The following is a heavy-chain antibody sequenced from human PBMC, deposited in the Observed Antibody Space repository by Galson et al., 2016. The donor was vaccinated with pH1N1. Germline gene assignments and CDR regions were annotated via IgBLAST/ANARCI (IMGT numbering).Heavy chain of an antibody. Sequence: SLRLSCAASGFTVSTHWMHWVRQAPPKGLEWVANTQQDGSEKYYLDSVKGRFTIPRDNAKESLFLQMNSLRAEGTAVYYCAKGGLAPGDYWGQGTLVTVSS. J-gene: IGHJ4*02. D-gene: IGHD6-19*01. CDR1: GFTVSTHW. CDR3: AKGGLAPGDY. CDR2: TQQDGSEK. V-gene: IGHV3-7*01.